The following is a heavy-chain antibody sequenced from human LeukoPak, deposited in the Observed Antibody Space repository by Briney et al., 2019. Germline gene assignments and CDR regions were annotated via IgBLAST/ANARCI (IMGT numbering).Heavy chain of an antibody. Sequence: ASVKVSCKASGYTFTSNGISRVRQAPGQGLEWMGWISAYNGNTNYEQKLQGRVTMTTDTSTGTAYMELRSLRSDDTAVYYCASLKNSYDSSGYLVTDAFDIWGQGTMVTVSS. V-gene: IGHV1-18*01. J-gene: IGHJ3*02. CDR3: ASLKNSYDSSGYLVTDAFDI. CDR2: ISAYNGNT. D-gene: IGHD3-22*01. CDR1: GYTFTSNG.